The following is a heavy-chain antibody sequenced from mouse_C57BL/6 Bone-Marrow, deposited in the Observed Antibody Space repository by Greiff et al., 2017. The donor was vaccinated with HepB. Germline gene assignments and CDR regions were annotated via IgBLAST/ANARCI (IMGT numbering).Heavy chain of an antibody. CDR2: IDPENGDT. D-gene: IGHD1-1*01. V-gene: IGHV14-4*01. J-gene: IGHJ1*03. CDR3: TRIITTVVAYLYFDV. Sequence: EVQLQQSGAELVRPGASVKLSCTASGFNIKDDYMHWVKQRPEQGLEWIGWIDPENGDTEYASKFQGKATITADTSSNTAYLQLSSLTSEDTAVYYCTRIITTVVAYLYFDVWGTGTTVTVSS. CDR1: GFNIKDDY.